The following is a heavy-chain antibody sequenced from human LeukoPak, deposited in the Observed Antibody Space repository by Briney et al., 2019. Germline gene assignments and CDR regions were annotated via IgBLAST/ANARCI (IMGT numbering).Heavy chain of an antibody. CDR3: AKDLDDSSVATHGAWEYYYYGMDV. CDR2: ISYDGSNK. CDR1: GFTFSSYG. D-gene: IGHD3-22*01. J-gene: IGHJ6*02. V-gene: IGHV3-30*18. Sequence: GGSLRLSCAASGFTFSSYGMHWVRQAPGKGLEWVAVISYDGSNKYYADSVKGRFTISRDNSKNTLYLQMNNLRAEDTAVYYCAKDLDDSSVATHGAWEYYYYGMDVWGQGTTVTVSS.